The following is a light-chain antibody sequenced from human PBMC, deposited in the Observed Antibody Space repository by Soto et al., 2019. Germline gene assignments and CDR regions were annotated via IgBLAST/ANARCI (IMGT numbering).Light chain of an antibody. Sequence: EVVMTQSPATLSVSPGERATLSFRAGHSFSSGLAWYQQRPGRAPRLLIYGVSTRATGIPARFSGSGSGTQFTLTISSLKSEDFAVYYCQQYENWPSWTFGQGTKVDIK. CDR1: HSFSSG. J-gene: IGKJ1*01. CDR2: GVS. CDR3: QQYENWPSWT. V-gene: IGKV3-15*01.